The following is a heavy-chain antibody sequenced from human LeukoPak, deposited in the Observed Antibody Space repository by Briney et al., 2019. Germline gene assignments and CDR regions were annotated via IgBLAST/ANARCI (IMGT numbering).Heavy chain of an antibody. J-gene: IGHJ4*02. CDR3: AKREYGDYFDY. CDR2: ISSGSSYI. D-gene: IGHD4-17*01. Sequence: GGSLRLSCAASGFTFSRYNMNWVRQAPGKGLEWVSSISSGSSYIYYADSVKGRFTISRDNSKNTLYLQMNSLRAEDTAVYYCAKREYGDYFDYWGQGTLVTVSS. CDR1: GFTFSRYN. V-gene: IGHV3-21*04.